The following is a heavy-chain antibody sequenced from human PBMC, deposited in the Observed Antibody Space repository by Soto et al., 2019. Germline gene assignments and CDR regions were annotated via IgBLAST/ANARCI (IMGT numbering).Heavy chain of an antibody. CDR1: RFSFSSYA. D-gene: IGHD6-13*01. CDR2: ISSAGSDE. CDR3: AKDRILGAAAGTWRSYFDS. V-gene: IGHV3-30*18. J-gene: IGHJ4*02. Sequence: QVQLVESGGGVVQPGWSLRLSCTASRFSFSSYAMHWVRQAPGKGLEWVAKISSAGSDEDYLYSVKGRVTISRDNSKNTLYLQVNSLGPEDTALYYCAKDRILGAAAGTWRSYFDSWGQGTLVTVSS.